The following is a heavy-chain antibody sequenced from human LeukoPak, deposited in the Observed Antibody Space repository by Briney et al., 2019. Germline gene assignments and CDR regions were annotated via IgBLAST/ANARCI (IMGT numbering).Heavy chain of an antibody. CDR3: AKGMLVATTNFDY. Sequence: GGSLRLSCAASGFTFSNFAMTWIRQAPGKGLEWVSTFSGRTTNIYYADSVKGRFTISRHNSENTLYLQMNSLRAEDTAVYYCAKGMLVATTNFDYWGQGALVTVSS. D-gene: IGHD5-24*01. CDR2: FSGRTTNI. CDR1: GFTFSNFA. J-gene: IGHJ4*02. V-gene: IGHV3-23*01.